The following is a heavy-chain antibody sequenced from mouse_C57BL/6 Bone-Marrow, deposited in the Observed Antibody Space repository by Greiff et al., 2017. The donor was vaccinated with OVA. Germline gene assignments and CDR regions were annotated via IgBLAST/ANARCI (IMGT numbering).Heavy chain of an antibody. CDR3: ARTRVYDGYYPWFAY. CDR2: INPSNGGT. D-gene: IGHD2-3*01. V-gene: IGHV1-53*01. Sequence: VQLQQPGTELVKPGASVKLSCKASGYTFTSYWMHWVKQRPGQGLEWIGNINPSNGGTNYNEKFKSKATLTVDKSSSTAYMQLSSLTSEDSAVYYCARTRVYDGYYPWFAYWGQGTLVTVSA. J-gene: IGHJ3*01. CDR1: GYTFTSYW.